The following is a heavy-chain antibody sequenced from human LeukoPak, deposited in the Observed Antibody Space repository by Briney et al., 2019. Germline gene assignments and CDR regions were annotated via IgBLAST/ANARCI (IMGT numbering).Heavy chain of an antibody. J-gene: IGHJ4*02. V-gene: IGHV3-7*01. D-gene: IGHD6-13*01. CDR2: IKTDGSEK. CDR1: GFRFTTYW. CDR3: ARDTRYSSSPTDY. Sequence: GGSLRLSCAASGFRFTTYWMTWVRQAPGKGLEWVANIKTDGSEKYYVDSVKGRFTISRDNAKNSLYLQMNSLRAEDTAVYYCARDTRYSSSPTDYWGQGTLVTVSS.